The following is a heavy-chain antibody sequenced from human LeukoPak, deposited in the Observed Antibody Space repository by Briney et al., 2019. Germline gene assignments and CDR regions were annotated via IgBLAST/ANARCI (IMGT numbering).Heavy chain of an antibody. J-gene: IGHJ4*02. CDR2: IYYSGST. CDR3: ARADKPSSTWYSREFDY. V-gene: IGHV4-39*07. CDR1: GGSISSSSYY. D-gene: IGHD6-13*01. Sequence: SETLSLTCTVSGGSISSSSYYWGWIRQPPGKGLEWIGSIYYSGSTYYNPSLKSRVTISVDTSKNQFSLKLSSVTAADTAVYYCARADKPSSTWYSREFDYWGQGTLVSVSS.